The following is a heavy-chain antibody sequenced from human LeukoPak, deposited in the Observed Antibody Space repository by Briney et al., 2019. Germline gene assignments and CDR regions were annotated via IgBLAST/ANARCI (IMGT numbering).Heavy chain of an antibody. V-gene: IGHV4-39*01. Sequence: PSETLSLTGTVSGGSISSSSYYWGWIRQPPGKGLEWIGSIYYSGSTYYNPSLKSRVTISVDTSKNQFSLKLSSVTAADTAVYYCARTRIAAPYNWFDPWGQGTLVTVSS. CDR1: GGSISSSSYY. CDR2: IYYSGST. J-gene: IGHJ5*02. CDR3: ARTRIAAPYNWFDP. D-gene: IGHD2-15*01.